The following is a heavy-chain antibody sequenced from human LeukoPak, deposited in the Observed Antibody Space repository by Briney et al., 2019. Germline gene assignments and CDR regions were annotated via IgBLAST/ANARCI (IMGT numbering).Heavy chain of an antibody. J-gene: IGHJ4*02. V-gene: IGHV4-31*03. D-gene: IGHD4-11*01. CDR2: IYYSGST. Sequence: SETLSLTYTVSGGSISSGGYYWSWIRQHPGKGLEWIGYIYYSGSTYYNPSLKSRVTISVDTSKNQFSLKLSSVTAADTAVYYCATSKPDYFDYWGQGTLVTVSS. CDR1: GGSISSGGYY. CDR3: ATSKPDYFDY.